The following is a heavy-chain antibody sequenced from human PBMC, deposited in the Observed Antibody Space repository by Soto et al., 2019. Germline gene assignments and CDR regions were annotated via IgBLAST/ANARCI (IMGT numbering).Heavy chain of an antibody. J-gene: IGHJ4*02. CDR3: AKDGGYGLYYFDY. V-gene: IGHV3-23*01. Sequence: GGSMSLSCAASGFTFSSYAMTWVRQAPGKGLEWVSAISGSGGSTYYADSVKGRFTISRDNSKNTLYLQMSSLRAEDTAVYYCAKDGGYGLYYFDYWGQGTLVTVSS. D-gene: IGHD1-26*01. CDR2: ISGSGGST. CDR1: GFTFSSYA.